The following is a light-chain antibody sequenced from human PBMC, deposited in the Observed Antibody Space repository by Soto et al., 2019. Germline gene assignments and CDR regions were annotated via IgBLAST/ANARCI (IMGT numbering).Light chain of an antibody. CDR1: SGHSSYA. Sequence: QSVLTQSPSASASLGASVKLTCTLSSGHSSYAIAWHQQQPEKGPRYLMKLNSDGSHTKGDGIPDRFSGSRSGAERYLTISSLQSEDEADYYCQTWGTGIHVVFGGGTKLTVL. V-gene: IGLV4-69*01. J-gene: IGLJ2*01. CDR2: LNSDGSH. CDR3: QTWGTGIHVV.